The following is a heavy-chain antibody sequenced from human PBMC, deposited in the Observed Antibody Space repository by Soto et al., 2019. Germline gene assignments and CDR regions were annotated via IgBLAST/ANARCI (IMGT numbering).Heavy chain of an antibody. Sequence: SGPTLVNPTETLTLTCTVSGFSLSNARMGVSWIRQPPGKALEWLAHIFSNDEKSYSTSLKSRLTISKDTSKSQVVLTMTNMDPVDTATYYCARIVSRTDDYDYVWGSRPYFDYWGQGTLVTVSS. CDR3: ARIVSRTDDYDYVWGSRPYFDY. V-gene: IGHV2-26*01. D-gene: IGHD3-16*01. J-gene: IGHJ4*02. CDR2: IFSNDEK. CDR1: GFSLSNARMG.